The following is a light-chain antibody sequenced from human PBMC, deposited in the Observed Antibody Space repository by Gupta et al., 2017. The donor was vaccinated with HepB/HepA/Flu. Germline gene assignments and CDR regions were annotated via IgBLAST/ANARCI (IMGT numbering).Light chain of an antibody. V-gene: IGKV1-16*02. CDR2: AAS. Sequence: DIQMTQSPSSLSASVGDRVSITCRASQGIYSNLAWFQQKAGKPPKSLIYAASSLQSGVPSKFTGNGSGTDFTLTISSLQPEDFATYYCQQYDRYPLTFGGGTKVEIK. J-gene: IGKJ4*01. CDR1: QGIYSN. CDR3: QQYDRYPLT.